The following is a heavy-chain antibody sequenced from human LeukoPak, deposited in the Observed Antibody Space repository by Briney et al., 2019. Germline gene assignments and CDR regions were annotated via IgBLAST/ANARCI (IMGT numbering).Heavy chain of an antibody. CDR1: GFSFSSYS. CDR2: IWHDGSNK. CDR3: ASTFYGDSPPY. Sequence: GGSLRLSCAASGFSFSSYSMHWVRQAPGKGLEWVAVIWHDGSNKWSADSVKGRFTISRDNSKNTLYLQMNSLRAEDTAVYYCASTFYGDSPPYWGQGTLVTVSS. J-gene: IGHJ4*02. D-gene: IGHD4-17*01. V-gene: IGHV3-33*01.